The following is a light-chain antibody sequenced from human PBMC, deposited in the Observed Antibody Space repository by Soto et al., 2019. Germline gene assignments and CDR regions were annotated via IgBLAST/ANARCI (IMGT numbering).Light chain of an antibody. CDR2: SNN. Sequence: QSVLTQPPSASGTPGRRVTIPCSGRSSNIGSNTVNWYQQLPGTAPKLLIYSNNQRPSGVPDRFSGSKSGTSASLAISGLQSEDEADYYCAAWDDSLNGVVFGGGTKLTVL. J-gene: IGLJ2*01. CDR1: SSNIGSNT. CDR3: AAWDDSLNGVV. V-gene: IGLV1-44*01.